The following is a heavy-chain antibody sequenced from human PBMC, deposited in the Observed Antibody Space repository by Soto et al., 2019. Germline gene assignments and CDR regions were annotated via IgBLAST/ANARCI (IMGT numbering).Heavy chain of an antibody. J-gene: IGHJ3*02. CDR1: GYTFTSYG. V-gene: IGHV1-18*01. CDR3: ARDNAAWTTMKVAKEEPQNGCFDI. Sequence: QVQLVQSGAEVKKPGASVKVSCKASGYTFTSYGISWVRQAPGQGLEWMGWISAYNGNTNYAQKRHGRGAMAKDTSTTTAYTELRSVRYDDTAVYYRARDNAAWTTMKVAKEEPQNGCFDIWGQGTMVTVSS. CDR2: ISAYNGNT. D-gene: IGHD3-22*01.